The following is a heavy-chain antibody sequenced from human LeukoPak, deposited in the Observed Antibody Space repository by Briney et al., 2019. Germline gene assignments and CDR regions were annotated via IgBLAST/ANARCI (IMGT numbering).Heavy chain of an antibody. V-gene: IGHV3-30-3*01. J-gene: IGHJ3*01. D-gene: IGHD3-16*01. CDR1: GFTFSSYA. CDR3: VRGWGSNVYASAFDV. Sequence: GGSLRPSCAASGFTFSSYAMHWVRQAPGKGLEWVAVISYDGSNKYYADSVKGRFTISRDNSKNTLYLQMNDLRAEDTAMYYCVRGWGSNVYASAFDVWGQGTMVTVSS. CDR2: ISYDGSNK.